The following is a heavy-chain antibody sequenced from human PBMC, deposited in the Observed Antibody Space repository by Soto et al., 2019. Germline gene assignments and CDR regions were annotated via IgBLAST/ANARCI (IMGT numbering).Heavy chain of an antibody. J-gene: IGHJ4*02. CDR2: ITPNNGAT. Sequence: QVQLQQSGAEVKKPGASLKVSCKASGYSFATYGISWVRQAPGQGLQWMGWITPNNGATNDAQRLHGSLTMTTDTSTNTAYMELRSLRADDTAVYFCARVAPCSCGICYSRPLDFWGQGTLVTVSS. CDR1: GYSFATYG. D-gene: IGHD2-15*01. V-gene: IGHV1-18*01. CDR3: ARVAPCSCGICYSRPLDF.